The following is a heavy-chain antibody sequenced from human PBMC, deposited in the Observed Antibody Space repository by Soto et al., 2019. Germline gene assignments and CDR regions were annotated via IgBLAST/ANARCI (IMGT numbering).Heavy chain of an antibody. D-gene: IGHD2-15*01. J-gene: IGHJ4*02. CDR3: ARESRDCSGGSCYCLPGIDY. CDR2: IIPIFGTA. Sequence: QVQLVQSGAEVKKPGSSVKVSCKASGGTFSSYAISWVRQAPGQGLEWMGGIIPIFGTANYAQKFQGRVTITADESTSTAYMELSSLRSEDTAVYYCARESRDCSGGSCYCLPGIDYWGQGTLVTVSS. V-gene: IGHV1-69*12. CDR1: GGTFSSYA.